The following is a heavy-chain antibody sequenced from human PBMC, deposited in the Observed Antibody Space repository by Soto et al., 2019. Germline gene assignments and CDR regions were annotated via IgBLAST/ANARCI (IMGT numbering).Heavy chain of an antibody. V-gene: IGHV4-4*07. CDR3: ARDGMTTGDT. J-gene: IGHJ4*02. Sequence: KTSETLSLTCIVSGVSVRSYTWSWVRQPANKGLEWIGRVLSSVSATYNPSLKSRVSISMDTPENRISLKLDSVTAADAGVYFCARDGMTTGDTWGPGTLVTVP. CDR2: VLSSVSA. CDR1: GVSVRSYT. D-gene: IGHD2-21*02.